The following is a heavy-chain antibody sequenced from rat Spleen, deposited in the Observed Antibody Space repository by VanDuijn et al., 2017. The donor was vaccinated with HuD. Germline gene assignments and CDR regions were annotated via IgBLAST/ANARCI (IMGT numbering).Heavy chain of an antibody. CDR2: ISNTGGGNT. D-gene: IGHD1-11*01. J-gene: IGHJ2*01. CDR1: GFTFNNYW. Sequence: EVQLVESGGGLVQPGRSLKLSCVASGFTFNNYWMSWIRQAPGKGLEWVASISNTGGGNTYYRDSVKGRFTISRDNAKSTLYLQMDSLRSEDTATYYCARRSLGGYWGQGVMVTVSS. CDR3: ARRSLGGY. V-gene: IGHV5-31*01.